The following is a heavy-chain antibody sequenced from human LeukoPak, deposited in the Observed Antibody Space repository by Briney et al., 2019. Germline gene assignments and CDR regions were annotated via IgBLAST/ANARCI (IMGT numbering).Heavy chain of an antibody. CDR3: AKVIPATGTAH. V-gene: IGHV3-23*01. D-gene: IGHD6-13*01. Sequence: GGSLRLSCAASGFTFSTYAMTWVRQAPGKGLEWVSIVTGSGTNTYYADSVKGRFTISRDNSKNTLYLQMTSLRADDSAIYYCAKVIPATGTAHWGHGTLVTVSS. CDR1: GFTFSTYA. CDR2: VTGSGTNT. J-gene: IGHJ4*01.